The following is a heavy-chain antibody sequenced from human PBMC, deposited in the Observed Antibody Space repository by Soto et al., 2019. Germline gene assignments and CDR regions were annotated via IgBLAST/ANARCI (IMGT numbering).Heavy chain of an antibody. Sequence: SETLSLTCTVSGGSISSYYWSWIRQPPGKGLEWIGYIYYSGSTNYNPSLKSRVTISVDTSKNQFSLKLSSVTAADTAVYYGARGARGDGSGSYYNFDYWGQGTLVTVSS. CDR2: IYYSGST. J-gene: IGHJ4*02. V-gene: IGHV4-59*01. D-gene: IGHD3-10*01. CDR1: GGSISSYY. CDR3: ARGARGDGSGSYYNFDY.